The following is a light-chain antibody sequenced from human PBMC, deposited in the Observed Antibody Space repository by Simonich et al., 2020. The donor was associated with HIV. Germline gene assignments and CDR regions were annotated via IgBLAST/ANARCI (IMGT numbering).Light chain of an antibody. V-gene: IGLV6-57*01. Sequence: NFMLTQPPSVSESPGKPAPISCTRSSGSIARNYVQWYQQRPGSSPTTMVYEANPSPSGVPDRFSGSIDSSSNSASLTISGLKTEDEADYYCQSYDRTNWVFGGGTKLTVL. CDR1: SGSIARNY. CDR2: EAN. J-gene: IGLJ3*02. CDR3: QSYDRTNWV.